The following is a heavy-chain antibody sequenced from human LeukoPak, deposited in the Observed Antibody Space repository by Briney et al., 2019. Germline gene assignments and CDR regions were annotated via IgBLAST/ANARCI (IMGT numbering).Heavy chain of an antibody. CDR1: GFTFSSYA. CDR3: ARGGYDILTGCDY. Sequence: PGGSLRLSCAASGFTFSSYAMYWVRQAPGKGLEWVAVISYDGTNKYYADSVKGRFTISRDSSKNTLYLQMNSLRAEDTAVYYCARGGYDILTGCDYWGQGTLVTVSS. V-gene: IGHV3-30-3*01. D-gene: IGHD3-9*01. J-gene: IGHJ4*02. CDR2: ISYDGTNK.